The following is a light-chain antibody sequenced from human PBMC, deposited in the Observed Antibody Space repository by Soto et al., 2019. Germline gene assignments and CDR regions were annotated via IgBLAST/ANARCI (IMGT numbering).Light chain of an antibody. Sequence: QSALTQPASVSGSPGQSITITCTGTSSDIGGYDYVSWYQHHPGKAPKVIIYGVTNRPSGVSHRFSGSKSANTASLTISGLQAEDEADYYCTSYTSSSTQVFGTGTKLTVL. CDR2: GVT. CDR3: TSYTSSSTQV. V-gene: IGLV2-14*01. J-gene: IGLJ1*01. CDR1: SSDIGGYDY.